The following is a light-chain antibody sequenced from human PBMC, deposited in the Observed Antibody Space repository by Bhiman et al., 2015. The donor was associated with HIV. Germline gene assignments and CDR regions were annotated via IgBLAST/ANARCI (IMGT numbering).Light chain of an antibody. CDR3: ATWHDSLDGVM. V-gene: IGLV1-44*01. Sequence: QSVLTQPPSASGTPGQRVTISCSGRSSNIGSKTVNWYQQLPGTAPKLLIFGHDNRPSGVPDRFSGSKSGTSASLAISGLQAEDEAEYFCATWHDSLDGVMFGGGTKLTVL. CDR2: GHD. J-gene: IGLJ3*02. CDR1: SSNIGSKT.